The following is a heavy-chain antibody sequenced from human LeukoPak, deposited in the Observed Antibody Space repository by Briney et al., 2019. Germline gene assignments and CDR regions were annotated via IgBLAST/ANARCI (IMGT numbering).Heavy chain of an antibody. Sequence: ASVKVSCKASGYTFTGYYMHWVRQAPGQGLEWMGWINPNSGGTNYAQKFQGRVTMTRDTSISTAYMELSRLRSDDTAVYYCARDRPSNYYESSGYTYWGQGTLVTVSS. CDR2: INPNSGGT. CDR3: ARDRPSNYYESSGYTY. J-gene: IGHJ4*02. V-gene: IGHV1-2*02. CDR1: GYTFTGYY. D-gene: IGHD3-22*01.